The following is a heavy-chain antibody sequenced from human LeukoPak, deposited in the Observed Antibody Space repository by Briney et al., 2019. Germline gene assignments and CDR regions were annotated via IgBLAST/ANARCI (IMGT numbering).Heavy chain of an antibody. V-gene: IGHV1-69*05. Sequence: SVKVSCKASGGTFSSYAISWVRQAPGQGLEWMGGIIPIFGTANYAQKFQGRVTITTDESTSTAYMELSSLRSEDTAVYYCARLRIVTIEPDAFDIWGQGTMVTVSS. J-gene: IGHJ3*02. CDR2: IIPIFGTA. D-gene: IGHD3-9*01. CDR1: GGTFSSYA. CDR3: ARLRIVTIEPDAFDI.